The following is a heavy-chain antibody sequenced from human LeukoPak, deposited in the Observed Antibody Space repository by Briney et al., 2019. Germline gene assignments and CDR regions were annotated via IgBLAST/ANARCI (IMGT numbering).Heavy chain of an antibody. J-gene: IGHJ6*03. CDR3: ARVDFWSGYSGLGPFCYYMQV. Sequence: ASVKVSCKASGYTFTNYEINWVRQAPGQGLEWMGWMHTDSGNSFYARQFQGRISMTRNTAINTAYMELSSLRSEDTAIYYCARVDFWSGYSGLGPFCYYMQVCGKGTTVTVSS. CDR2: MHTDSGNS. CDR1: GYTFTNYE. D-gene: IGHD3-3*01. V-gene: IGHV1-8*01.